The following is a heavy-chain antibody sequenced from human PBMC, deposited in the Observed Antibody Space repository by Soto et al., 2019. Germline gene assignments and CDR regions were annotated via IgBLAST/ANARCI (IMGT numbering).Heavy chain of an antibody. D-gene: IGHD2-21*01. CDR2: ISSSGSTI. Sequence: GGSLRLSCAASGFTFSDYYMSWIRQAPGKGLEWVSYISSSGSTIYYADSVKGRFTISRDNAKNSLYLQMNSLRAEDTAVYYCASIRRLGEKQNSFDPWGQGTLVTVSS. CDR1: GFTFSDYY. CDR3: ASIRRLGEKQNSFDP. V-gene: IGHV3-11*01. J-gene: IGHJ5*02.